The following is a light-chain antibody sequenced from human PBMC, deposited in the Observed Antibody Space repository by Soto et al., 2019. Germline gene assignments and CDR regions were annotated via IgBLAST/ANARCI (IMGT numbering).Light chain of an antibody. CDR3: QQYNNWPPWT. J-gene: IGKJ1*01. CDR1: QRVSRN. CDR2: DAS. Sequence: EILLTQYPATLSLSPGERATLSCGASQRVSRNLAWYQQKPGQAPRLLIYDASTRATGIPDSFSGSGSETEFTLTISSLKSEDYAIYYCQQYNNWPPWTFGQGTKVDIK. V-gene: IGKV3-15*01.